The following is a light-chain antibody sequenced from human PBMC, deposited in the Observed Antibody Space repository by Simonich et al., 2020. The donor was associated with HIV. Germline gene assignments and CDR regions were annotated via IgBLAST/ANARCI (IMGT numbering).Light chain of an antibody. CDR1: RSVLYRSNNKNY. J-gene: IGKJ1*01. Sequence: DIVMTQSPDSLAVSLGERATVNCRSSRSVLYRSNNKNYLAWYQPKPGQPPKLLIYWATTREAGVPDRCSASGCGTDFTLTISSLQAEDVAIYYCQQYYSTPPTFGQGTKVEIK. V-gene: IGKV4-1*01. CDR2: WAT. CDR3: QQYYSTPPT.